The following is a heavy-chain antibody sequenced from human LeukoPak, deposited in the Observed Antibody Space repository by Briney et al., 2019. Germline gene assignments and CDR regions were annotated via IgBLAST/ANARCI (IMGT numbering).Heavy chain of an antibody. Sequence: SETLSLTCTASDDSISRDFWTWIRQPSWKGLEWIGYIRYSGRTEYNPSLKSRVTISIQTSKNQFSLKLTSVTAADTAIYYCARLPDVSGWPFDYWGQGILVTVSS. D-gene: IGHD6-19*01. CDR3: ARLPDVSGWPFDY. CDR2: IRYSGRT. J-gene: IGHJ4*02. V-gene: IGHV4-59*01. CDR1: DDSISRDF.